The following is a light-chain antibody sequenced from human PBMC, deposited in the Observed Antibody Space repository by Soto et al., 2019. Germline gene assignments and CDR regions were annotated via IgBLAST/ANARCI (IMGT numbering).Light chain of an antibody. Sequence: QSVLTQPASLSGSPGQSITISCTGTSSDIGGYNYVSWYQQHPGKAPKLILHDVTNRPSGVSDLFFGSKSGNTAALTISGLQAEDYADYYCSSYRASSTTHYVFGTGTKLTVL. CDR1: SSDIGGYNY. V-gene: IGLV2-14*03. CDR3: SSYRASSTTHYV. J-gene: IGLJ1*01. CDR2: DVT.